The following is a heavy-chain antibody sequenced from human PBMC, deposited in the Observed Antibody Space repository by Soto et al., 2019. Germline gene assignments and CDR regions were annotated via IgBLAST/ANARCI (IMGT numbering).Heavy chain of an antibody. CDR1: GGTFSSYA. CDR2: IIPIFGTA. J-gene: IGHJ6*02. V-gene: IGHV1-69*01. CDR3: ASNFPPMVTTFRYYYGMDV. Sequence: QVQLVQSGAEVKKPGSSVKVSCKASGGTFSSYAISWVRQAPGQGLEWMGGIIPIFGTANYAQKFQGRVTITADESTSTAYMELSSLRSEDTAVYYCASNFPPMVTTFRYYYGMDVWGQGTTVTVSS. D-gene: IGHD4-17*01.